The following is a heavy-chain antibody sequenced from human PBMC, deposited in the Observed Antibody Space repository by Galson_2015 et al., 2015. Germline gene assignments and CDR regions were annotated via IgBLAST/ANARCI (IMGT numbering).Heavy chain of an antibody. Sequence: SLRLSCAASGFTFSSYAMHWVRQAPGKGLEYVSAISSNGGSTYYADSVKGRFTISRDNSKNTLYLQMSSLRAEDTAVYYCVKGGAAAGTEYYYYGMDVWGQGTTVTVSS. CDR1: GFTFSSYA. D-gene: IGHD6-13*01. V-gene: IGHV3-64D*06. CDR2: ISSNGGST. CDR3: VKGGAAAGTEYYYYGMDV. J-gene: IGHJ6*02.